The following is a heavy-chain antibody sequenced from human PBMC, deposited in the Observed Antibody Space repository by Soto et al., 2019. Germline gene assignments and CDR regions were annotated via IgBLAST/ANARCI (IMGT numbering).Heavy chain of an antibody. Sequence: QPGGSLRISCAAPESIFRGSGMHWVRKAPGKGLEWVAIIRFDGSNIKYADAVMGRFTISRDNSKNMLYLEMNSLRVEDTVLYYCARDGIGSVAFWGDLDYWGQGTLVTVSS. CDR3: ARDGIGSVAFWGDLDY. J-gene: IGHJ4*02. V-gene: IGHV3-33*01. CDR2: IRFDGSNI. D-gene: IGHD3-16*01. CDR1: ESIFRGSG.